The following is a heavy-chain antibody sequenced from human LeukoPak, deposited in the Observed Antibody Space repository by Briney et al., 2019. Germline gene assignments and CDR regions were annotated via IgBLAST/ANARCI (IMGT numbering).Heavy chain of an antibody. CDR2: IYPGDSDT. CDR3: ATRGASIVGPINDAFDI. J-gene: IGHJ3*02. Sequence: GESLKISCKGSGYSFTNYFIGWVRQMPGKGLEWMGMIYPGDSDTRYGPSFQGQITISADKSISTAYLQWRSLKASDTAMYYCATRGASIVGPINDAFDIWGQGTLVTVSS. V-gene: IGHV5-51*01. D-gene: IGHD1-26*01. CDR1: GYSFTNYF.